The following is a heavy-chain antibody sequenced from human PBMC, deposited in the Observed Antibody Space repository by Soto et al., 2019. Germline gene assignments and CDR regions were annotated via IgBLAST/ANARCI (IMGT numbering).Heavy chain of an antibody. CDR1: GFTFSSYG. CDR2: IWYDGSNK. J-gene: IGHJ4*02. Sequence: GGSLRLSCAASGFTFSSYGMHWVRQAPGKGLEWVAVIWYDGSNKYYADSVKGRFTISRDNSKNTLYLQMNSLRAEDTAVYYCARGGPDIVVVVAATQFDYWGQGTLVTVSS. CDR3: ARGGPDIVVVVAATQFDY. V-gene: IGHV3-33*01. D-gene: IGHD2-15*01.